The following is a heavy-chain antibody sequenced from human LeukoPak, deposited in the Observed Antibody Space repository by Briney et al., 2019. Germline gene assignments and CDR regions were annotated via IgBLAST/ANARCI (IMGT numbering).Heavy chain of an antibody. CDR2: ISAYNGNT. Sequence: VASVKVSCKASGYTFTSYGISWVRQAPGQGLEWMGWISAYNGNTNYAQKLQGRVTMTTDTSTSTAYMELRSLRSDDTAVYYCARGLHNDRSTFYTYWGQGSLVTVSS. V-gene: IGHV1-18*01. CDR1: GYTFTSYG. J-gene: IGHJ1*01. D-gene: IGHD3-22*01. CDR3: ARGLHNDRSTFYTY.